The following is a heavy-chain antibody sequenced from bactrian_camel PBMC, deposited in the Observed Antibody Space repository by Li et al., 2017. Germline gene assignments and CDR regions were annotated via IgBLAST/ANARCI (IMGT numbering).Heavy chain of an antibody. V-gene: IGHV3S31*01. Sequence: DVQLVESGGGLVQPGGSLRLSCAASGFTFNSYAMTWVRQAPGKGLEWVSAINTGGGTTYYADSVKGRFTISRDNAENILTLQMNSLKPEDTAMYYCTKYSTAWGLDGEYNYWGQGTQVTVS. CDR2: INTGGGTT. CDR3: TKYSTAWGLDGEYNY. D-gene: IGHD5*01. CDR1: GFTFNSYA. J-gene: IGHJ4*01.